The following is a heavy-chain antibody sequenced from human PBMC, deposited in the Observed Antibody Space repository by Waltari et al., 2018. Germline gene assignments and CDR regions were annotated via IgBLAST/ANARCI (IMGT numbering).Heavy chain of an antibody. J-gene: IGHJ5*02. CDR3: ARVGGVLMVFAPTGGWFDP. V-gene: IGHV4-59*01. D-gene: IGHD2-8*01. CDR1: GGSISSYY. CDR2: IYYSGST. Sequence: QVQLQESGPGLVKPSETLSLTCTVSGGSISSYYWSWIRQPPGKGLEWIGYIYYSGSTNYNPSLKSRVTISVDTSKNQFSLKLSSVTAADTAGYYCARVGGVLMVFAPTGGWFDPWGQGTLVTVSS.